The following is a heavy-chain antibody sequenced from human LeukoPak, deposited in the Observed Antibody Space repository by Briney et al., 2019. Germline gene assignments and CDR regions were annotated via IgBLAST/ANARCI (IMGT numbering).Heavy chain of an antibody. V-gene: IGHV3-23*01. CDR3: TPDLAAMIRAVDH. D-gene: IGHD5-18*01. J-gene: IGHJ4*02. CDR1: GCTFSSYG. Sequence: GGSLRLSCAASGCTFSSYGTSWVRQAPGKGREGVSAISGSGGSTYYADSVQGRFTNSRDNSKNTLYLQMNSLKTEDTAVYYCTPDLAAMIRAVDHWGQGTLVTVSS. CDR2: ISGSGGST.